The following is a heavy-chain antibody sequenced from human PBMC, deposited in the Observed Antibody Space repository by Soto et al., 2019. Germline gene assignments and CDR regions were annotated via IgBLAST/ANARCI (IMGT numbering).Heavy chain of an antibody. CDR3: ASYHLNSYYYGMDV. CDR2: ISAYNGNT. J-gene: IGHJ6*02. V-gene: IGHV1-18*01. Sequence: QVQLVQSGAEVKKPGASVKVSCKASGYTFTSYGISWVRQAPGQGLEWMGWISAYNGNTDYAQKLQGRGTMXTXTXXSTAYMELRSLRSDDTAVYYCASYHLNSYYYGMDVWGQGTTVTVSS. CDR1: GYTFTSYG.